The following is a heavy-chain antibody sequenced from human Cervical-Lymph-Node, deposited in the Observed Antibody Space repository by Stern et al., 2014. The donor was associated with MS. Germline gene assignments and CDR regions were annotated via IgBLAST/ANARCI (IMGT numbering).Heavy chain of an antibody. D-gene: IGHD4-17*01. J-gene: IGHJ6*02. Sequence: EVQLLESGGGLIQPGGSLRLSCKASGFTVRSNSISWVRQAPGQGLEWVSCLPTGGDTDYADSVKGRFTISGDNTKTMLYLQMNSLRAEDTAVYYGARFQSGDAPYYDNYGLDLWGQGTTVIVSS. CDR3: ARFQSGDAPYYDNYGLDL. CDR2: LPTGGDT. V-gene: IGHV3-53*01. CDR1: GFTVRSNS.